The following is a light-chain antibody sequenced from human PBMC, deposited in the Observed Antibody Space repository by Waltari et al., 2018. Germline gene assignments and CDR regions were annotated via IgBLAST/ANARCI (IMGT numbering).Light chain of an antibody. V-gene: IGLV1-40*01. J-gene: IGLJ3*02. CDR1: SSHIVPGYV. CDR2: GNT. Sequence: QSVLTQPPSVSGAPGPRVTISCTWSSSHIVPGYVVQWYQQLPGSAPKLLMFGNTSRPSGVPDRFSGSKSGASASLAITGLQAEDEAVYYCHSYDIGLTAWVFGGGTKLTVL. CDR3: HSYDIGLTAWV.